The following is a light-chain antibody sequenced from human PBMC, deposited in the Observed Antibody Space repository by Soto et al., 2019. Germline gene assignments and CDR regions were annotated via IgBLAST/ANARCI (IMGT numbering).Light chain of an antibody. CDR1: QSVSSN. J-gene: IGKJ1*01. V-gene: IGKV3-20*01. CDR2: GAT. Sequence: ERGMTPSSAPPSVSPGERATPSRRASQSVSSNLAWYQQKPGQAPRLLIYGATSRATGIPDRFSGSGSGTDFTLTISRLEPEDFAVYYCHQYGSSPATFGQGTKVDIK. CDR3: HQYGSSPAT.